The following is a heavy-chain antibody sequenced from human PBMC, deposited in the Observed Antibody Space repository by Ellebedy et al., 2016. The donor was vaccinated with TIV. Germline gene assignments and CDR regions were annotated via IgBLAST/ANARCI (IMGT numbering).Heavy chain of an antibody. CDR2: ISGSGGST. J-gene: IGHJ4*02. V-gene: IGHV3-23*01. Sequence: GGSLRLXXAASGFTFSSYAMSWVRQAPGKGLEWVSAISGSGGSTYYADSVKGRFTISRDNSKNTLYLQMNSLRAEDTAVYYCARDSIYDTYYFDYWGQGTLVTVSS. D-gene: IGHD2/OR15-2a*01. CDR1: GFTFSSYA. CDR3: ARDSIYDTYYFDY.